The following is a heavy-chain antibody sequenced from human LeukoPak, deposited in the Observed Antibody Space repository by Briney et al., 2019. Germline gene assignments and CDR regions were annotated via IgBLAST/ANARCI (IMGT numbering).Heavy chain of an antibody. J-gene: IGHJ3*02. CDR1: GFILKNDW. CDR3: VRDPDILIGVVFDI. D-gene: IGHD3-9*01. V-gene: IGHV3-7*05. Sequence: GGSLRLPCAASGFILKNDWMNWVPPAPGKGLEWVANINQNGSRKYYVDSVKGRFTISRDNARDSLYLQMNSLRAEDTAVYYCVRDPDILIGVVFDIWGQGTKVIVSS. CDR2: INQNGSRK.